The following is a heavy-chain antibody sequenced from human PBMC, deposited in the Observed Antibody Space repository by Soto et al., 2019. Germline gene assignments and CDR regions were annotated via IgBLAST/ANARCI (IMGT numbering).Heavy chain of an antibody. J-gene: IGHJ4*02. Sequence: ASVKVSCKASGYTFTGYYMHWVRQAPGQGLEWMGWINPNSGGTNYAQKFQGWVTMTRDTSISTAYMELSRLRSDDTAVYYCARGLAIGYDSSGYYYYWGQGTLVTVSS. CDR3: ARGLAIGYDSSGYYYY. V-gene: IGHV1-2*04. CDR1: GYTFTGYY. CDR2: INPNSGGT. D-gene: IGHD3-22*01.